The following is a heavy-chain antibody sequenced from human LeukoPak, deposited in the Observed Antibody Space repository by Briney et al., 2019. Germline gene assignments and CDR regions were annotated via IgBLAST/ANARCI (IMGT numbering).Heavy chain of an antibody. D-gene: IGHD5-18*01. CDR1: GFTFSSYW. Sequence: PGGSLRLSCAASGFTFSSYWMHWVRQAPGKGLVWVSRINSDGSSTSYADSVKGRFTISRDNAKNTLYLQMNSLRAEDTAVYYCASIQAGYYYYGMDVWGQGTTVTVSS. J-gene: IGHJ6*02. V-gene: IGHV3-74*01. CDR3: ASIQAGYYYYGMDV. CDR2: INSDGSST.